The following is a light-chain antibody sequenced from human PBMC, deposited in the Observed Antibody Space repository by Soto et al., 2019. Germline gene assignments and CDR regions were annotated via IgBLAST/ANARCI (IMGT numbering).Light chain of an antibody. CDR1: QKILYSSNNKNY. CDR3: LQYYNLYT. Sequence: DSVMTQSPDSLAVSLGERATINCKSSQKILYSSNNKNYLAWYQQKPGQPPKLLISWASTRASGVPDRFSGSGSGTDFTLTISSLQAEDVAVYYCLQYYNLYTFGQGTKLEI. V-gene: IGKV4-1*01. J-gene: IGKJ2*01. CDR2: WAS.